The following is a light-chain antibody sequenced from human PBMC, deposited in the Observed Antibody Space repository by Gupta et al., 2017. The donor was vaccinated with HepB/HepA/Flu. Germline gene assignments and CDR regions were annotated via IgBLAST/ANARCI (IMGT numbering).Light chain of an antibody. Sequence: QSALTQPASVSASPGQSITISCTGTSSDVGGYNYVSWYQQHPGKAPKLMIYDVSNRPSGVSNRFSGSKSGNTASLTISGLQAEDEADYYCSSYTSSNVVFGGGTKLTVL. CDR3: SSYTSSNVV. CDR2: DVS. J-gene: IGLJ2*01. V-gene: IGLV2-14*03. CDR1: SSDVGGYNY.